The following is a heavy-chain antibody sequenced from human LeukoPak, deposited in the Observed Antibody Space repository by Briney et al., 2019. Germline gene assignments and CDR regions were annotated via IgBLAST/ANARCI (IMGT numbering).Heavy chain of an antibody. J-gene: IGHJ3*02. V-gene: IGHV1-2*02. CDR1: GYTFTGYY. D-gene: IGHD4-23*01. CDR2: INPSSGGT. Sequence: GASVKVSCKASGYTFTGYYIHWVRQAPGQGLEWMGWINPSSGGTNYAQKFRGRVTITRNTSISTAYMELSSLRSEDTAVYYCARRLGLRWDLQAFDIWGQGTMVTVSS. CDR3: ARRLGLRWDLQAFDI.